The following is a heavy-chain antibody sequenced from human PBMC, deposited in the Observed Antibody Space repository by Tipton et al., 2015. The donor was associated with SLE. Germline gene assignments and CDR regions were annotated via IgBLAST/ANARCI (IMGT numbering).Heavy chain of an antibody. Sequence: TLSLTCAVSGYSLNNAYFWGWIRQPPGEGLEWIGGLYHSGSTYYTPSLKSRVTISIDTSKNQFSLKLSSVTAADTAVYYCATTVTTTASYGAFDIWGQGTMVTISS. CDR3: ATTVTTTASYGAFDI. CDR1: GYSLNNAYF. D-gene: IGHD4-17*01. CDR2: LYHSGST. V-gene: IGHV4-38-2*01. J-gene: IGHJ3*02.